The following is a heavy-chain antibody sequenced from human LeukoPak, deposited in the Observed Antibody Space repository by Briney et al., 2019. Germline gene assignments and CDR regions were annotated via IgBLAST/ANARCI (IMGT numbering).Heavy chain of an antibody. CDR1: GYTFTSYG. D-gene: IGHD6-19*01. V-gene: IGHV1-18*01. CDR3: ARADIRAIASSGWYGFDY. Sequence: GAPVKVSCRASGYTFTSYGISWVRQAPGQGLEWMGWISGYNGNTNYAQKFQGRVTMTTDTSTSTAYMELRSLRSDDTAVYYCARADIRAIASSGWYGFDYWGQGTLVTVSS. CDR2: ISGYNGNT. J-gene: IGHJ4*02.